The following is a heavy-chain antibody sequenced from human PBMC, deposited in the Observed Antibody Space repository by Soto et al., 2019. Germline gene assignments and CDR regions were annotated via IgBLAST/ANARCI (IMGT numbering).Heavy chain of an antibody. CDR1: GYTVTGYY. J-gene: IGHJ3*02. V-gene: IGHV1-2*04. CDR2: INPNSGGT. D-gene: IGHD4-4*01. Sequence: QVQLVQSGAEVKKPGASVKVSCKASGYTVTGYYMHWGRQAPGQGLEWLGWINPNSGGTNYAQKLQGWVITTRDTSISTSYVERSRLREDDTAVYCGAGAQYGGNYVDAFDIWGQGTMVTVSS. CDR3: AGAQYGGNYVDAFDI.